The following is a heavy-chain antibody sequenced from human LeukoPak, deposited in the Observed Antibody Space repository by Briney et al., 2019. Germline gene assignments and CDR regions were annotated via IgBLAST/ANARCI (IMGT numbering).Heavy chain of an antibody. D-gene: IGHD6-19*01. CDR3: AKAIAVAGTSYYYYGMDV. J-gene: IGHJ6*04. CDR1: GFTFSSYG. Sequence: PGRSLTLSCAASGFTFSSYGMHWVRQAPGKGLEWVAVISYDGSSKYYADSVKGRFTISRDNSKNTLYLQMNSLRAEDTAVYYCAKAIAVAGTSYYYYGMDVWGKGTTVTVSS. V-gene: IGHV3-30*18. CDR2: ISYDGSSK.